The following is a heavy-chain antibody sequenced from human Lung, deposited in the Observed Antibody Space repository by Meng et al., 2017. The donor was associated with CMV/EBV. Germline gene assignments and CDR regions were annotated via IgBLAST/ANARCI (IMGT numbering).Heavy chain of an antibody. CDR2: ISRSSSDI. J-gene: IGHJ5*02. D-gene: IGHD1-1*01. CDR3: ARNTGTRFDP. V-gene: IGHV3-21*01. Sequence: LFWCAFGFTCSGYGMDRVRQAPGKAMDCVSSISRSSSDIYYADSVKGRFTISRDNAKNSLYLQINSLRAEDTAVYYCARNTGTRFDPWGQGTLVTVSS. CDR1: GFTCSGYG.